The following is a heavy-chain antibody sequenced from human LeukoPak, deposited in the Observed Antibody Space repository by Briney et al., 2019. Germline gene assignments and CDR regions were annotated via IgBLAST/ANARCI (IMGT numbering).Heavy chain of an antibody. CDR3: ARGSRGHYFDY. J-gene: IGHJ4*02. D-gene: IGHD3-10*01. Sequence: KPGGSLRLSCAASGFTFSSYSMNWVRQAPGKGLEWVSSISSSSSYIYYADSVKGRLTISRDNAKNSLYLQMNSLRAEDTAVYYCARGSRGHYFDYWGQGTQVTVSS. CDR2: ISSSSSYI. CDR1: GFTFSSYS. V-gene: IGHV3-21*01.